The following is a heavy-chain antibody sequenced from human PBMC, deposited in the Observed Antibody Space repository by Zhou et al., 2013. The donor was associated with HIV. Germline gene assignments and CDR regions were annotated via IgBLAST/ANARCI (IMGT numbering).Heavy chain of an antibody. V-gene: IGHV1-3*01. Sequence: QVQLVQSGAEVKKPGSSVKVSCKASGGTFSTYAFSWVRQAPGQGLEWMGSINAGNGHTKYSQNFLGRVTITRDTSARSAYMEVRSLTSDDTAVYYCAREWGSGYYSNWFDPWGQGTLVTVSS. CDR1: GGTFSTYA. CDR3: AREWGSGYYSNWFDP. CDR2: INAGNGHT. D-gene: IGHD5-12*01. J-gene: IGHJ5*02.